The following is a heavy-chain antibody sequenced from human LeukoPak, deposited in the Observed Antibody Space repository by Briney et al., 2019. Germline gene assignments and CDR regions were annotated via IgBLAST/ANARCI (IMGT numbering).Heavy chain of an antibody. D-gene: IGHD3-22*01. V-gene: IGHV4-59*12. CDR1: GDSITNNY. CDR2: THDSGNS. J-gene: IGHJ6*03. CDR3: ARENYDSSGPRPYYYYMDV. Sequence: SETLSLTCSVSGDSITNNYWAWIRQPPGKGLEWIGYTHDSGNSNYNPSLRSRVTMSVDTSKNQFSLKLTSVTAADTAVYYCARENYDSSGPRPYYYYMDVWGKGTTVTVSS.